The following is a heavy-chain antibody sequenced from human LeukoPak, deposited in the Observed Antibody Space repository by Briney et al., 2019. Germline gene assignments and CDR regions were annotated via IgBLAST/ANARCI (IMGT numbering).Heavy chain of an antibody. CDR2: INPSGGST. CDR3: AREGHSSGWENWYFDL. Sequence: ASVKVSCKASGYTFTGYYMHWVRQAPGQGLEWMGIINPSGGSTSYAQKFQGRVTMTRDTSTSTVYMELSSLRSEDTAVYYCAREGHSSGWENWYFDLWGRGTLVTVSS. V-gene: IGHV1-46*01. D-gene: IGHD6-19*01. CDR1: GYTFTGYY. J-gene: IGHJ2*01.